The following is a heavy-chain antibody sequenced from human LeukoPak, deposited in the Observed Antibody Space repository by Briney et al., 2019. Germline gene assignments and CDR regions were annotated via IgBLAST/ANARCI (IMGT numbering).Heavy chain of an antibody. CDR3: ARGGGYIAFDI. CDR1: GGSISSGSYY. Sequence: PSQTLSLTCTVSGGSISSGSYYWSWIRQPAGKGLEWIGRIYTSGSTNYNPSLKSRVTISVDTSKNQFSLKLSSVTAADTAVYYCARGGGYIAFDIWGQGTMVTVSS. J-gene: IGHJ3*02. CDR2: IYTSGST. D-gene: IGHD5-24*01. V-gene: IGHV4-61*02.